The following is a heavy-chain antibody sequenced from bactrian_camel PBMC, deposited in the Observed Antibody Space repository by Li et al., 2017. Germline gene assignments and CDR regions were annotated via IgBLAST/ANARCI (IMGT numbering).Heavy chain of an antibody. J-gene: IGHJ4*01. CDR2: ITSGGGVT. Sequence: VQLVESGGGLVQPGGSLRLSCTVFGSTFSDYGMSWVRQAPGKGLEWVGAITSGGGVTYYADSVKGRFTISRDNEKNTIYLQMTNLQPEDTAMYTCAADGPYCTGTSCSCDPALDEYPYWGRGTQVTVS. CDR1: GSTFSDYG. D-gene: IGHD3*01. CDR3: AADGPYCTGTSCSCDPALDEYPY. V-gene: IGHV3S40*01.